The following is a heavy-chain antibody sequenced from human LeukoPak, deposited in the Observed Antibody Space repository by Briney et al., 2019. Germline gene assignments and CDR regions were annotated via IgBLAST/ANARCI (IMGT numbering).Heavy chain of an antibody. CDR2: INPNSGGT. CDR1: GYTFTGYY. CDR3: ARDPMVRGIYNWFDP. J-gene: IGHJ5*02. Sequence: ASAKVSCKASGYTFTGYYIHWVRQAPGQGLEWLGWINPNSGGTNYAQKFQGRVTMTTDTSISTAYMELSRLRSDGTAVYYCARDPMVRGIYNWFDPWGQGTLVTVSS. D-gene: IGHD3-10*01. V-gene: IGHV1-2*02.